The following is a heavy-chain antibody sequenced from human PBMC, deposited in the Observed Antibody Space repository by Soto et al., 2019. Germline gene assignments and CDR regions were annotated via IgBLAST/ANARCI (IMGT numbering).Heavy chain of an antibody. CDR1: GGSISSGDYY. V-gene: IGHV4-30-4*01. D-gene: IGHD5-18*01. CDR3: AGGAHTAMAPKKV. J-gene: IGHJ4*02. CDR2: IYYSGST. Sequence: ASETLSLTCTVSGGSISSGDYYWSWIRQPPGKGLEWIGYIYYSGSTYYNPSLKSRVTISVDTSKNQFSLKLSSVTAADTAVYYCAGGAHTAMAPKKVWGQGTLVTVSS.